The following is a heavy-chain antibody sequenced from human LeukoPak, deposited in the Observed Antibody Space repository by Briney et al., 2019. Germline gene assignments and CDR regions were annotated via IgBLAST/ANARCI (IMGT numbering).Heavy chain of an antibody. V-gene: IGHV3-7*04. CDR2: INKDGSKI. Sequence: GGSLRLSCAASGFTLSRYWMSWVRQAPGKGVEWVATINKDGSKINYVDSVKGRFTISRYNAKNSLYLQMSVLRAEDTAVYFCATADWFSFDLWGQGTLVTVSS. CDR1: GFTLSRYW. J-gene: IGHJ4*02. CDR3: ATADWFSFDL. D-gene: IGHD3-9*01.